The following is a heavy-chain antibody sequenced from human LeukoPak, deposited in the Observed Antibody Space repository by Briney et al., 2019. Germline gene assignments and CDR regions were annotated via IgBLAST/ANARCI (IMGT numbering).Heavy chain of an antibody. J-gene: IGHJ6*02. V-gene: IGHV3-21*01. CDR1: GFTFSSYS. CDR2: ISSSSSYI. CDR3: ARAVAATVYYYYGMDV. Sequence: GGSLRLSCAASGFTFSSYSMNWVRQAPGKGLEWVSSISSSSSYIYYADSVKGRSTISRDNAKNSLYLQMNSLRAEDTAVYYCARAVAATVYYYYGMDVWGQGTTVTVSS. D-gene: IGHD2-15*01.